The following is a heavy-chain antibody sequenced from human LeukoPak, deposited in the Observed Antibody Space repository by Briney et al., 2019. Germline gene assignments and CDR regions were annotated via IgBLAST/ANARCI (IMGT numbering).Heavy chain of an antibody. CDR1: GFTFSSYG. CDR2: IYGGGSV. J-gene: IGHJ3*02. Sequence: GGSLRLSCTASGFTFSSYGIHWVRQAPGKGLEWVSIIYGGGSVFYADSVKGRFTISRDNSKNTLYLQMNSLRGEDTAVYYCARGGSYLSAFDIWGQGTMVTVSS. D-gene: IGHD1-26*01. CDR3: ARGGSYLSAFDI. V-gene: IGHV3-NL1*01.